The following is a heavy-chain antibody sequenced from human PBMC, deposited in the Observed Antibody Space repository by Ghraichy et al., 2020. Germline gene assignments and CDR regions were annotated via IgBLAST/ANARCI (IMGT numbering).Heavy chain of an antibody. J-gene: IGHJ6*02. CDR1: GGSFSGYY. V-gene: IGHV4-34*01. CDR2: INHSGST. Sequence: SETLSLTCAVYGGSFSGYYWSWIRQPPGKGLEWIGEINHSGSTNYNPSLKSRVTISVDTSKNQFSLKLSSVTAADTAVYYCARDQVGKGYSYGKYYYYGMDVWGQGTTVTVSS. CDR3: ARDQVGKGYSYGKYYYYGMDV. D-gene: IGHD5-18*01.